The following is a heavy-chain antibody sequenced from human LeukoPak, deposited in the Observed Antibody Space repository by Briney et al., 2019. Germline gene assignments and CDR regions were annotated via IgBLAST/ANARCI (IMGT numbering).Heavy chain of an antibody. CDR2: IRSKNNGGTT. D-gene: IGHD5-12*01. J-gene: IGHJ4*02. CDR3: TTDPGYRGLYYFDY. V-gene: IGHV3-15*01. Sequence: GGSLRLSCAASGFAFTNACMSWVRRAPGKGLEWVGRIRSKNNGGTTDYAAPVRGRFSISRDDTKSMLYLQMNSLKTEDTALYYSTTDPGYRGLYYFDYWGQGTLVTVSS. CDR1: GFAFTNAC.